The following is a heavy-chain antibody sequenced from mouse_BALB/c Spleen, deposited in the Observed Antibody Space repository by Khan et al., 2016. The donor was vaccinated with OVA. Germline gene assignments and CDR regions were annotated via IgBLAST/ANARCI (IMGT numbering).Heavy chain of an antibody. Sequence: QVQLQQSEAELAKPGASVKMSCKASGYTFINYWILWVKQRPGQGLEWIGYINPSTGYTEYNQNFKDKATLTADKSSSTAYMQLSRLTSEDSAVYYGARRGLRWDFDYWGQGTTLTVSS. CDR2: INPSTGYT. D-gene: IGHD1-1*01. CDR1: GYTFINYW. J-gene: IGHJ2*01. CDR3: ARRGLRWDFDY. V-gene: IGHV1-7*01.